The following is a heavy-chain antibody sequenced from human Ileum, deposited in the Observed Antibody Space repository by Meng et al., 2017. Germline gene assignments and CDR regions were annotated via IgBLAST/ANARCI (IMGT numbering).Heavy chain of an antibody. CDR3: ARFYGSGTFEVHDY. V-gene: IGHV4-61*01. CDR2: IHYSGSR. D-gene: IGHD3-10*01. J-gene: IGHJ4*02. CDR1: GGSVSSASYY. Sequence: QVQLQASGPGLGRPSETLSLTCTVSGGSVSSASYYWSWIRQPPGKGLEWIGLIHYSGSRNYNPSLKSRVTMSVDTSKNQVSLRLTSVTAADTAVYYCARFYGSGTFEVHDYWGQGTLVTVSS.